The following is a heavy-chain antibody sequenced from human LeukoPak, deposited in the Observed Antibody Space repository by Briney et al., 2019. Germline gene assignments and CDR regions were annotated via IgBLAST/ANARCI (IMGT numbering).Heavy chain of an antibody. CDR3: ARQSGTPYYYDSSGYYAY. Sequence: EASVKVSCKASGYTFTSYGISWVRQAPGQGLEWMGWISAYNGNTNYAQKLQGRVTMTTDTSTSTAYMELRSLRSDDTAVYYCARQSGTPYYYDSSGYYAYWGQGTLVTVSS. J-gene: IGHJ4*02. CDR2: ISAYNGNT. D-gene: IGHD3-22*01. CDR1: GYTFTSYG. V-gene: IGHV1-18*01.